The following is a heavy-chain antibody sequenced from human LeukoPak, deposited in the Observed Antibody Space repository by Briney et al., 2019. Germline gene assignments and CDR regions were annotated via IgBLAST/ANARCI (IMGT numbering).Heavy chain of an antibody. CDR2: IYHSGST. J-gene: IGHJ4*02. CDR3: ASSYDSSGYYYDY. CDR1: GGSISSGGYS. V-gene: IGHV4-30-2*01. Sequence: SETLSLTCAVSGGSISSGGYSWSWIRQPPGKGLEWTGYIYHSGSTYYNPSLKSRVTISVDRSKHQFSLKLSSVTAADTAVYYCASSYDSSGYYYDYWGQGTLVTVSS. D-gene: IGHD3-22*01.